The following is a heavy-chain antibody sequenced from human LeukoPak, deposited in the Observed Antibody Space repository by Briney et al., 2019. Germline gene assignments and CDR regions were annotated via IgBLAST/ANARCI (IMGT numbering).Heavy chain of an antibody. CDR2: LWSDGSSE. Sequence: PGGSLRLSCAASGFXFNSYGMHWVRQAPGKGLEWVADLWSDGSSEYYADSVKGRFTISRDNSKNTLFLQMNSLRAEDTAVYYCARDNSLGERGVIIGYWGQGTLVTVSS. D-gene: IGHD3-10*01. CDR1: GFXFNSYG. V-gene: IGHV3-33*01. CDR3: ARDNSLGERGVIIGY. J-gene: IGHJ4*02.